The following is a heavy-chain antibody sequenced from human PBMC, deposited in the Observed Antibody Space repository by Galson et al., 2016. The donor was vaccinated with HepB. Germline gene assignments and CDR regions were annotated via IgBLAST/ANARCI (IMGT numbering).Heavy chain of an antibody. CDR2: IRNVGGST. CDR3: AKGSRSSGLYSWFDA. V-gene: IGHV3-23*01. J-gene: IGHJ5*02. CDR1: GFSFSNYA. Sequence: SLRLSCAASGFSFSNYAMSWVRQAPGKGLEWVAAIRNVGGSTYYADSVKGRFTISRDNSKNTLYLQMNSLRAEDTAVYFCAKGSRSSGLYSWFDAWGQGTLVTVPS. D-gene: IGHD3-9*01.